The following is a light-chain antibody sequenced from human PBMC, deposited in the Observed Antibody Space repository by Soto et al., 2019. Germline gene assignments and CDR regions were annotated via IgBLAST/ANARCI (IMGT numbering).Light chain of an antibody. Sequence: EIVMTQSPATLSVSPGERATLSCRARQSVSSNLAWYQQKPGQAPRLLIYGASTRATGIPARFSGSGSGTDFTLTISRLEPEDFAVYYCQQYGSSPTFGQGTRLEIK. J-gene: IGKJ5*01. CDR2: GAS. CDR3: QQYGSSPT. CDR1: QSVSSN. V-gene: IGKV3-15*01.